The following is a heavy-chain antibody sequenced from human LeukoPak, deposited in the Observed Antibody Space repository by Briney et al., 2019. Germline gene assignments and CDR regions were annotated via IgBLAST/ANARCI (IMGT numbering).Heavy chain of an antibody. J-gene: IGHJ6*02. CDR1: GFTFSNYA. Sequence: PGGSLRLSCAASGFTFSNYAMYWVRQAPGKGLEWVAVISYDGSNKYYADSVKGRFTISRDNSKNTLYLQMNSLRPEDTAVYYCARDSGSGFYYYYGMAVWGRGTTVTVSS. V-gene: IGHV3-30-3*01. CDR2: ISYDGSNK. D-gene: IGHD6-19*01. CDR3: ARDSGSGFYYYYGMAV.